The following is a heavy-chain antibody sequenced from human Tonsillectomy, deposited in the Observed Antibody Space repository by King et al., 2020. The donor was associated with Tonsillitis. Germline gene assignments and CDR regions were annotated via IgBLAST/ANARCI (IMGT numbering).Heavy chain of an antibody. Sequence: VQLVESGSELKKPGASVKVSCKASGYTFTNYAMNWVRQAPGQGLEWMGWINTNTGNPTYAQGFPGRFVFSLDTAVSTAYLQICSLKAEDTGVHYCARGGSCDILTGTKQTPYYYYMDVWGKGTTVTVSS. CDR1: GYTFTNYA. CDR3: ARGGSCDILTGTKQTPYYYYMDV. CDR2: INTNTGNP. D-gene: IGHD3-9*01. J-gene: IGHJ6*03. V-gene: IGHV7-4-1*01.